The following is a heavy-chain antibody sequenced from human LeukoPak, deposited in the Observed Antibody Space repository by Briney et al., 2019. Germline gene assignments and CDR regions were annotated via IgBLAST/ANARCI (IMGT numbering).Heavy chain of an antibody. J-gene: IGHJ4*02. CDR2: IYAGGGT. V-gene: IGHV4-4*07. CDR3: ARKAGGINYGYDYFDY. CDR1: GDSISNYY. Sequence: SETLSLTCTVSGDSISNYYWSWIRQPAGQGLEWLGLIYAGGGTNYNPSLRGRGTMSVDTSKNQFSLRLTSVTAADTAVYYCARKAGGINYGYDYFDYWGQGILVTVSS. D-gene: IGHD5-18*01.